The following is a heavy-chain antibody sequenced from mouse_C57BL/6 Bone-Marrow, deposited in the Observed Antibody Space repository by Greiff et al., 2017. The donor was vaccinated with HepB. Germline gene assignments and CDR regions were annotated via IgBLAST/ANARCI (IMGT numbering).Heavy chain of an antibody. CDR1: GFSLSTSGMG. D-gene: IGHD2-3*01. V-gene: IGHV8-12*01. CDR2: IYWDDDK. J-gene: IGHJ3*01. CDR3: ARSPDGYWFAY. Sequence: QVQLKESGPGILQSSQTLSLTCSFSGFSLSTSGMGVSWIRQPSGKGLEWLAHIYWDDDKRYNPSLKSRLTISKDTSRNQVFLKITSVDTADTATYYCARSPDGYWFAYWGQGTLVTVSA.